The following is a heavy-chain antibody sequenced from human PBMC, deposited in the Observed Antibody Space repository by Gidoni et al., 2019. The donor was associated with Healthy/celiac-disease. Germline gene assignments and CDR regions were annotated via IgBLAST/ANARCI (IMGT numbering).Heavy chain of an antibody. CDR2: INHRGST. J-gene: IGHJ2*01. Sequence: QVQLQQWGAGLLKPSETLSRTYAVYGGSFSGYCWSWIRQPPGKGLEWIGEINHRGSTNYNPSLKSRVTISVDTSKNQFSLKLSSVTAADTAVYYCARNKGRNWYFDLWGRGTLVTVSS. V-gene: IGHV4-34*01. CDR1: GGSFSGYC. CDR3: ARNKGRNWYFDL.